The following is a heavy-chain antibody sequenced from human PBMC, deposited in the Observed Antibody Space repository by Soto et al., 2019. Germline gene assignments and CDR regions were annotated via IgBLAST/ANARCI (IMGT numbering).Heavy chain of an antibody. J-gene: IGHJ6*02. D-gene: IGHD6-13*01. V-gene: IGHV6-1*01. CDR2: TYYRSKWYN. CDR1: GDSVSSNSAA. Sequence: PSQTLSLTCVISGDSVSSNSAAWNWIRQSPSRGLEWLGRTYYRSKWYNDYAVSVKSRITINPDTSKNQFSLQLNSVTPEDTAVYYCARDPVAAAQHNYYYYGMDVWGQGTTVTVSS. CDR3: ARDPVAAAQHNYYYYGMDV.